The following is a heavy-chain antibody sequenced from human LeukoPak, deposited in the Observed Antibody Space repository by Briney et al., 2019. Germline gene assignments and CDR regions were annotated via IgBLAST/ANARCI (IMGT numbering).Heavy chain of an antibody. D-gene: IGHD2-15*01. CDR2: INPNSGGT. Sequence: ASVKVSCKASGYTFTGYYMHWVRQAPGQGLEWMGWINPNSGGTNYAQKFKGKVTMTWDTSISTAYMELSRLRSDDTAVYYCAKVNTNLGNCRGGTCYSPPHYLDYRGKGTLATVPS. CDR3: AKVNTNLGNCRGGTCYSPPHYLDY. V-gene: IGHV1-2*02. CDR1: GYTFTGYY. J-gene: IGHJ4*02.